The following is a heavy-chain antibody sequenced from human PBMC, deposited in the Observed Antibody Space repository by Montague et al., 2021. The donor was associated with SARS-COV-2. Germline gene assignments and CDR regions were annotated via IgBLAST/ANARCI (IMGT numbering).Heavy chain of an antibody. CDR1: GDSISSGGYF. Sequence: SETLSLTCTVSGDSISSGGYFWGWIRQPPGKGLEWIASIHIGGTSYLNPSLKSRVTISVDSSKNQFSLNVTSVTAADTAVYFCARSRGWYWGNWGQGTLATVSS. D-gene: IGHD6-13*01. J-gene: IGHJ4*02. CDR2: IHIGGTS. V-gene: IGHV4-39*07. CDR3: ARSRGWYWGN.